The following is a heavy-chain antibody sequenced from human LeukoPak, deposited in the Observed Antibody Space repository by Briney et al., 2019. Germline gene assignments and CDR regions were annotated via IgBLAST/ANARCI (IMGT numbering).Heavy chain of an antibody. J-gene: IGHJ3*02. Sequence: ASVKVSCKASGYTFTSYGISWVRQAPGQGLEWMGWISAYNGNTNYAQKLQGRVTMTTDTSTSKAYMELRSLRSDDTAVYYCARVHSPRFVVVPAANRRDAFDTWGQGTMVTVSS. CDR1: GYTFTSYG. CDR2: ISAYNGNT. V-gene: IGHV1-18*01. CDR3: ARVHSPRFVVVPAANRRDAFDT. D-gene: IGHD2-2*01.